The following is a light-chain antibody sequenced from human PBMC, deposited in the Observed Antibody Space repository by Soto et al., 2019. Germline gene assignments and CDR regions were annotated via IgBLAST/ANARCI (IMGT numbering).Light chain of an antibody. CDR1: QTVSNK. CDR2: DTS. Sequence: EIVLTQSPATLSSSPGERATLSGRASQTVSNKVAWYQHKPGQAPRLLIYDTSNRATGITARFSGSGSGTDFTLTISSLEPEDFAVYYCHQRKSWPRTFGQGTKVDI. CDR3: HQRKSWPRT. J-gene: IGKJ1*01. V-gene: IGKV3-11*01.